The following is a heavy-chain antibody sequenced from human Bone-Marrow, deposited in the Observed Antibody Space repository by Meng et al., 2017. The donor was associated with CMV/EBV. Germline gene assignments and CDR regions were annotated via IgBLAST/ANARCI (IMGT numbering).Heavy chain of an antibody. CDR2: ISFDGNTK. J-gene: IGHJ4*02. V-gene: IGHV3-30*04. CDR1: RFTFSLYA. Sequence: GESLKISCAASRFTFSLYAMHWVRQAPGKGLEWVSVISFDGNTKYYADSVQGRFTISRDNSRNTLNLLMNSLRTEDTAVYYCVGGVATPAYWGPGTLVTVYS. CDR3: VGGVATPAY. D-gene: IGHD4-23*01.